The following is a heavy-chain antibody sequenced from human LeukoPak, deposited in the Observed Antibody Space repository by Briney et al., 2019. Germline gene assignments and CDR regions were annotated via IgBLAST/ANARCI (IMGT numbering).Heavy chain of an antibody. CDR2: IYYSGST. Sequence: SQTLSLTCTVSGGSISSGGYYWSWIRQHPGKGLEWIGYIYYSGSTYYNPSLKSRVTISVDTSKNQFSLKLSSVTAADTAVYYCARDRDSPHLAYYYYYGMDVWGQGTMVTVSS. D-gene: IGHD4-11*01. V-gene: IGHV4-31*03. CDR1: GGSISSGGYY. CDR3: ARDRDSPHLAYYYYYGMDV. J-gene: IGHJ6*02.